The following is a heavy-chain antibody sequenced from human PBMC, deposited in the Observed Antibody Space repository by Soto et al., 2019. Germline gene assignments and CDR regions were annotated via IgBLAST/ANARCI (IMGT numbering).Heavy chain of an antibody. Sequence: QVHLVQSGAEAKTPGSSVKVSCKASGGSFSNYALNWVRQAPGQGLEWMGGIILISVTSSYAQKFQGRVTITADTYASTAYLELSSLRSEDSAVYSCARVIRGYSFGRYDYWGQGTLVTVSS. CDR2: IILISVTS. J-gene: IGHJ4*02. CDR1: GGSFSNYA. D-gene: IGHD5-18*01. CDR3: ARVIRGYSFGRYDY. V-gene: IGHV1-69*06.